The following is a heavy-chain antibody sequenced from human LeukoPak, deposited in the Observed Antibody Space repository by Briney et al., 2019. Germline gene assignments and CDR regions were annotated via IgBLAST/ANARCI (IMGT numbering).Heavy chain of an antibody. CDR1: GGSFSGYY. CDR3: ARYNKSSWYFFDY. V-gene: IGHV4-34*01. CDR2: INHSGST. J-gene: IGHJ4*02. Sequence: PSETLSLTCAVYGGSFSGYYWSWIRQPPGKGLEWIGEINHSGSTNYNPSLKSRVTISVDTSKNQFSLKLSSVTAADTAVYYCARYNKSSWYFFDYWGKGTLVTVSS. D-gene: IGHD6-13*01.